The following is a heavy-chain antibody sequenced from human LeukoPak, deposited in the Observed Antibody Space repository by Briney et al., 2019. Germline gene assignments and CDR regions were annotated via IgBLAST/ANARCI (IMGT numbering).Heavy chain of an antibody. CDR2: ISDTYSAT. CDR3: VRHDSFIPF. CDR1: GFTFTNYA. D-gene: IGHD5-18*01. V-gene: IGHV3-23*01. Sequence: GGSLRLSCAASGFTFTNYAMTWVRQAPGRGLEWVSSISDTYSATYYTDSVKGCFTISRNNSKNTVYLQLNNLRAEDTAVYFCVRHDSFIPFWGQGTLVTVSS. J-gene: IGHJ4*02.